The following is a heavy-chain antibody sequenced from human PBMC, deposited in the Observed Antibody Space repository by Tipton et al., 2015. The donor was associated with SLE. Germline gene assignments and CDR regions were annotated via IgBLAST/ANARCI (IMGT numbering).Heavy chain of an antibody. D-gene: IGHD6-13*01. Sequence: TLSLTCAVYGGSFSGYYWSWFRQPPGKGLEWIGEINHSGSTNYNPSLKSRVTISVDTSKNQFSLKLSSVTAADTAVYYCATGVAAAGTDWFDPWGQGTLVTVSS. J-gene: IGHJ5*02. CDR3: ATGVAAAGTDWFDP. CDR1: GGSFSGYY. V-gene: IGHV4-34*01. CDR2: INHSGST.